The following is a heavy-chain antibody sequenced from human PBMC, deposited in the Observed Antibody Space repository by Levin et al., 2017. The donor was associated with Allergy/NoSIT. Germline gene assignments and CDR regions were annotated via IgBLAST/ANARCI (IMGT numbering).Heavy chain of an antibody. J-gene: IGHJ3*02. V-gene: IGHV4-39*01. CDR3: ARHRYFDDSGGFADAFDI. CDR1: GGSISSSSYY. CDR2: IFHTGTT. Sequence: PSETLSLTCTVSGGSISSSSYYWGWIRQPPGKGLQWIGTIFHTGTTYYNPSLKSRVTISVDTSKNQFSLRLSSVTAADTAVYYCARHRYFDDSGGFADAFDIWGQGTMVTVSS. D-gene: IGHD3-22*01.